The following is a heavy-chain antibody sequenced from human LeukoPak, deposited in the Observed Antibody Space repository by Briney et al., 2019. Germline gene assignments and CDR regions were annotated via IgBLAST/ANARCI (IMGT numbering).Heavy chain of an antibody. CDR3: AKGETYCSSTSCYEGSQAPDY. J-gene: IGHJ4*02. V-gene: IGHV3-30*02. Sequence: GGSLRLSCAASGFTFSSYAMHWVRQAPGKGLEWVAFIRYDGSNKYYADSVKGRFTISRDNSKNTLYLQMNSLRAEDTAVYYCAKGETYCSSTSCYEGSQAPDYWGQGTLVTVSS. CDR2: IRYDGSNK. D-gene: IGHD2-2*01. CDR1: GFTFSSYA.